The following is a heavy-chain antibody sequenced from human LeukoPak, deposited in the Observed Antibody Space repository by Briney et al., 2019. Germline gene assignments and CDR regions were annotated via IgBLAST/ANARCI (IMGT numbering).Heavy chain of an antibody. CDR3: ARAPRYWNYVHY. V-gene: IGHV3-21*01. CDR2: ISSSSSYI. J-gene: IGHJ4*02. CDR1: GFTFDDYA. D-gene: IGHD1-7*01. Sequence: GRSLRLSCAASGFTFDDYAMNWVRQAPGKGLEWVSSISSSSSYIYYADSVKGRFTISRDNAKNSLYLQMNSLRAEDTAVYYCARAPRYWNYVHYWGQGTLVTVSS.